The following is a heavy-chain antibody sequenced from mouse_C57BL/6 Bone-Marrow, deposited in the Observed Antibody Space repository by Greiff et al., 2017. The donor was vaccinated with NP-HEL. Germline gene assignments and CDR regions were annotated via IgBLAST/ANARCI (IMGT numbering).Heavy chain of an antibody. D-gene: IGHD2-12*01. CDR3: ARNLRRGYAMDY. CDR1: GYSFTGYY. CDR2: INPSTGGT. J-gene: IGHJ4*01. Sequence: EVQLQQSGPELVKPGASVKISCKASGYSFTGYYMNWVKQSPEKSLEWIGEINPSTGGTTYNQKFKAKATLTVDKSSSTAYMQLKSLTSEDSAVYYCARNLRRGYAMDYWGQGTSVTVSS. V-gene: IGHV1-42*01.